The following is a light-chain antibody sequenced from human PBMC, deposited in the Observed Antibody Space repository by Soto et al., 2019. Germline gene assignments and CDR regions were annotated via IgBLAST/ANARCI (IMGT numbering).Light chain of an antibody. CDR3: QQYCSSPF. J-gene: IGKJ3*01. CDR1: QSVSSSY. V-gene: IGKV3-20*01. Sequence: EVVLTQSPGTLSLSPGERATLACRASQSVSSSYLAWYQQKPGQAPSLLIYGASSRAPGIPYRFSGSGSGTDFTITISRLEPEDFAVYYCQQYCSSPFFGPGTKVNIK. CDR2: GAS.